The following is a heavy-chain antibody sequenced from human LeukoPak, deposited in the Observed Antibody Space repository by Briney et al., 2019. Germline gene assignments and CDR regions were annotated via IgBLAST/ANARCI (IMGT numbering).Heavy chain of an antibody. Sequence: ASVKVSCKASGYTFTDYYMHWVRQAPGQGFEWMGWINPNDGDTYYAQKFQGRVTMTRDTSISTAHMEVSRLRSDDTAVYYCARANFLYCSSTSCLFDYWGQGTLGTVSS. CDR1: GYTFTDYY. J-gene: IGHJ4*02. D-gene: IGHD2-2*01. V-gene: IGHV1-2*02. CDR3: ARANFLYCSSTSCLFDY. CDR2: INPNDGDT.